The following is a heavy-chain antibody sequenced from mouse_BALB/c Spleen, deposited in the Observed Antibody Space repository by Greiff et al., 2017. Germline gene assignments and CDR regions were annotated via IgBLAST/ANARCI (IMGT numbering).Heavy chain of an antibody. Sequence: VQLQQSGAELAKPGASVKMSCKASGYTFTSYWMHWVKQRPGQGLEWIGYINPSTGYTEYNQKFKDKATLTADKSSSTAYMQLSSLTSEDSAVYYCARGGGNPLYFDYWGQGTTLTVSS. J-gene: IGHJ2*01. CDR3: ARGGGNPLYFDY. D-gene: IGHD1-1*01. V-gene: IGHV1-7*01. CDR2: INPSTGYT. CDR1: GYTFTSYW.